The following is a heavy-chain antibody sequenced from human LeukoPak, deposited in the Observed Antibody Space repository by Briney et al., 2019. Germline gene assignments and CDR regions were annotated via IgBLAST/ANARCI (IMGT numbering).Heavy chain of an antibody. CDR2: IFYSGNT. D-gene: IGHD1-26*01. Sequence: SETLSLTCTVSSGSISNHYWSWIRQPPGKGLVWIGYIFYSGNTHYNPSLKSRVTMSVDTSKNQFSLRLSSVTPADTAVYYCARDRGEGIVGTFDYWGQGTLVTVSS. J-gene: IGHJ4*02. V-gene: IGHV4-59*11. CDR3: ARDRGEGIVGTFDY. CDR1: SGSISNHY.